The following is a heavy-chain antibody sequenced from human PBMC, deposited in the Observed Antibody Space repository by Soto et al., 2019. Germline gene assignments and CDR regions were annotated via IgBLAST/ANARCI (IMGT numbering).Heavy chain of an antibody. V-gene: IGHV1-18*01. CDR1: GYTFTSYG. J-gene: IGHJ3*02. Sequence: QVPLVQSGAEVKKPGASVKVSCKASGYTFTSYGISWVRQAPGQGLEWMGWISAYNGNTNYAQKLQGRVTMTTDTSTSTAYLELRSLRSDDTAVYYCARDKAYYDFWSGYSPWAFDIWGQGTMVTVSS. CDR2: ISAYNGNT. D-gene: IGHD3-3*01. CDR3: ARDKAYYDFWSGYSPWAFDI.